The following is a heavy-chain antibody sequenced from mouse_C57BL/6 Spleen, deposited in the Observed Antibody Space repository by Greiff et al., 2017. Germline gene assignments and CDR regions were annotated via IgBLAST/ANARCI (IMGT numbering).Heavy chain of an antibody. CDR3: ARGLYYDYDGYFDV. V-gene: IGHV2-2*01. CDR2: IWSGGST. D-gene: IGHD2-4*01. J-gene: IGHJ1*03. Sequence: QVQLKASGPGLVQPSQSLSITCTVSGFSLTSYGVHWVRQSPGKGLEWLGVIWSGGSTDYNAAFISRLSISKDNSKSQVYFKMNSLQADDTAIYYCARGLYYDYDGYFDVWGTGTTVTVSS. CDR1: GFSLTSYG.